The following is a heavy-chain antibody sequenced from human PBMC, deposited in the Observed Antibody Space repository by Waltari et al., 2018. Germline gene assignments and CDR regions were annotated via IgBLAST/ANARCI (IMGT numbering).Heavy chain of an antibody. CDR1: GFSVDTKN. D-gene: IGHD3-22*01. V-gene: IGHV3-66*01. CDR3: VRNLWEGSSYYATNDAYDV. J-gene: IGHJ3*01. CDR2: INVGGTR. Sequence: EVQLVESGGGLVQPGESLRLSCAASGFSVDTKNICWVRQAPGQGLEWGSVINVGGTRDYPASVRGRFTISRDLSKNTVYLQMDNLRHEDTAVYFCVRNLWEGSSYYATNDAYDVWGLGTRVTVSS.